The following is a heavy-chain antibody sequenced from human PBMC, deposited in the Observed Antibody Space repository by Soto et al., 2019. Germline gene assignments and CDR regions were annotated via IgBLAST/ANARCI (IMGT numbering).Heavy chain of an antibody. CDR1: GFNFGNYD. CDR2: INWNSDKV. V-gene: IGHV3-9*01. Sequence: VLLVESGGGLVQPGRSLRLSCAVSGFNFGNYDMHWVRQAPGKGLEWVAAINWNSDKVAYAGSVLGRFTIFRDSAKNSLHLQMNDLTTEDTALYYCAKDKGGTPYYIDSWGQGILVTVSS. CDR3: AKDKGGTPYYIDS. D-gene: IGHD6-25*01. J-gene: IGHJ4*02.